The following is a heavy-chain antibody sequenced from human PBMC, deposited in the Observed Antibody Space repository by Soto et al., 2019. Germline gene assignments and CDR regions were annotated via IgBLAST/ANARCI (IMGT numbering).Heavy chain of an antibody. Sequence: ASVKVSCKASGYTFTSYGISWVRQAPGQGLEWMGWISAYNGNTNYAQKLQGRVTMTTDTSTSTAYMELRSLRSDDTAVYYCARGYCSGGSCSKRDYYGMDVWGQGTTVTVCS. D-gene: IGHD2-15*01. CDR2: ISAYNGNT. CDR3: ARGYCSGGSCSKRDYYGMDV. CDR1: GYTFTSYG. J-gene: IGHJ6*02. V-gene: IGHV1-18*04.